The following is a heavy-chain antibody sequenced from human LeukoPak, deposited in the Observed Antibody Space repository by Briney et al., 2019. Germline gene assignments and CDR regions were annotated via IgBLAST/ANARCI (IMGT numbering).Heavy chain of an antibody. CDR2: ISSSSSYI. Sequence: GSLRLSCAASGFTFSSYSMNWVRQAPGKGLEWVTSISSSSSYIYYADSVKGRFTISRDNAKNSLYLQMNSLRAEDTAIYYCARGRYDFWSGPRAYYFDYWGQRTLVTVSS. D-gene: IGHD3-3*01. J-gene: IGHJ4*02. V-gene: IGHV3-21*06. CDR3: ARGRYDFWSGPRAYYFDY. CDR1: GFTFSSYS.